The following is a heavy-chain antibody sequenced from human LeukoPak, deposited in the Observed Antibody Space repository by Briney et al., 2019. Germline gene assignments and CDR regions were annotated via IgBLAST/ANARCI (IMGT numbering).Heavy chain of an antibody. CDR2: ISGGVCST. Sequence: GGTLRLSCAASGFTFSSYGMSWVRQAPGKGLEWVSAISGGVCSTYYADSVKGRFTISRDNSKNTLYLQMNSLRAEDTAVYYCAMDDSSGYYSSYFDYWGQETLVTVSS. CDR1: GFTFSSYG. V-gene: IGHV3-23*01. CDR3: AMDDSSGYYSSYFDY. J-gene: IGHJ4*02. D-gene: IGHD3-22*01.